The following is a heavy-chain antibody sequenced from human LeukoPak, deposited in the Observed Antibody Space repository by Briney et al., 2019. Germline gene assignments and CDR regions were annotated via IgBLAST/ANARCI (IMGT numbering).Heavy chain of an antibody. J-gene: IGHJ5*02. CDR1: DGSFSSYY. V-gene: IGHV4-59*12. CDR2: IYYSGSS. CDR3: ARVPGQLPNNWFDP. Sequence: SETLSLTCTVSDGSFSSYYWSWIRQPPGKGLEWIGYIYYSGSSNYNPSLKSRVTISVDTSKNQFSLKLSSVTAADTAVYYCARVPGQLPNNWFDPWGQGTLVTVSS. D-gene: IGHD6-6*01.